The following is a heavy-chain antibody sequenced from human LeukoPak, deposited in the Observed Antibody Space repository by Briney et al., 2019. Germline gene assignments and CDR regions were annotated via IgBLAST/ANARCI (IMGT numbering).Heavy chain of an antibody. CDR3: ARHRLPRVYYDSSGYYHAAFDI. CDR2: ISGYNGNA. J-gene: IGHJ3*02. V-gene: IGHV1-18*01. D-gene: IGHD3-22*01. CDR1: GYTLTSYG. Sequence: ASVKVSCKASGYTLTSYGISWVRQAPGQGLEWMGWISGYNGNANYAQKLQGRVTMTTDTSTSTAYMELRSLRSDDTAVYYCARHRLPRVYYDSSGYYHAAFDIWGQGTMVTVSS.